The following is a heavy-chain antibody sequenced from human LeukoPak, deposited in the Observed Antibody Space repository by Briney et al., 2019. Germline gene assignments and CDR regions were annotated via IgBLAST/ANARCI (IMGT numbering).Heavy chain of an antibody. CDR2: ISSSSSYI. CDR1: GFNFSNHH. D-gene: IGHD1-1*01. CDR3: ARDLDGDYYYMDV. J-gene: IGHJ6*03. V-gene: IGHV3-21*01. Sequence: GGSLRLSCKASGFNFSNHHMNWVRQAPGKGLEWVSSISSSSSYIYYADSVKGRFTISRDNAKNSLYLQMNSLRAEDTAVYYCARDLDGDYYYMDVWGKGTTVTVSS.